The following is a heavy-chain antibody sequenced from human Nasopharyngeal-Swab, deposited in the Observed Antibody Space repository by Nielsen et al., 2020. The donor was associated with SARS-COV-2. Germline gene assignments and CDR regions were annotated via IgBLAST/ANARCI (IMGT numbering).Heavy chain of an antibody. CDR2: VYYSGST. Sequence: SETLSLTCPVSGGSVSTTTYFWGWIRQPPGKGLEWIGTVYYSGSTYYNPSLKSRVTMSVDTSKNQFSLKLNSVTATDTAVYYCARGQDGAAAALWGQGTLVTVSS. CDR1: GGSVSTTTYF. CDR3: ARGQDGAAAAL. V-gene: IGHV4-39*01. D-gene: IGHD6-13*01. J-gene: IGHJ4*02.